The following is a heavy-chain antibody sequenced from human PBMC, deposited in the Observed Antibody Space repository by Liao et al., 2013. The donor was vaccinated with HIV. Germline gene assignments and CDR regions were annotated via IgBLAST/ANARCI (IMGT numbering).Heavy chain of an antibody. CDR3: ARERGFFDN. CDR1: GGSISSGSYY. Sequence: QLQLQESGPGLVKPSQTLSLTCTVSGGSISSGSYYWSWVRQPAGKGLEWIGRISPSGGATYNPSLRRRVSMSWDSSWSRFSLNLNSVSAADTAVYYCARERGFFDNWGQGILVSAFS. CDR2: ISPSGGA. D-gene: IGHD3-10*01. V-gene: IGHV4-61*02. J-gene: IGHJ4*02.